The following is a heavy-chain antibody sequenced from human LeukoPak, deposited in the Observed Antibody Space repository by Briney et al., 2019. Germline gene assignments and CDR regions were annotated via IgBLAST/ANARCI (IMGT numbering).Heavy chain of an antibody. Sequence: PGGSLRLSCAASGFTFSSYSMNWVRQAPGKGLEWVSYISSSSSTIYYADSVKGRFTISRDNAKNSLYLQMNSLRAEDTAVYYCARDGDYGGGGYWGQGTLVTVSS. CDR3: ARDGDYGGGGY. CDR2: ISSSSSTI. V-gene: IGHV3-48*01. D-gene: IGHD4-17*01. J-gene: IGHJ4*02. CDR1: GFTFSSYS.